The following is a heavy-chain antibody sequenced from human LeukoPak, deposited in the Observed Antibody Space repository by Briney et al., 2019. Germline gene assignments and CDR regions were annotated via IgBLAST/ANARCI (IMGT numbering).Heavy chain of an antibody. CDR1: GYSFTSYW. Sequence: GESLKISCKGSGYSFTSYWIGWVRQMPGKGLEWNGIIYPGDSDTRYSPSFQGQVTISADKSISTAYLQWSSLKASDTAMYYCARLSSGGNNYYYMDVWGKGTTVTISS. CDR3: ARLSSGGNNYYYMDV. V-gene: IGHV5-51*01. CDR2: IYPGDSDT. D-gene: IGHD2-15*01. J-gene: IGHJ6*03.